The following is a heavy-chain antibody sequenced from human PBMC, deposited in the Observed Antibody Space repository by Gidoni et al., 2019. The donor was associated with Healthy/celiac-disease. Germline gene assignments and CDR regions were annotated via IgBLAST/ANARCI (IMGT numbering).Heavy chain of an antibody. Sequence: EVQLVESGGGLVQPGGSLRLSCAASGFTFSSYSMNWVRQAPGKGLEWVSYISSSSSTIYYVDSVKGRFTISRDNAKNSLYLQMNSLRAEDTAVYYCARGAFDWLLQAYNWFDPWGQGTPVTVSS. V-gene: IGHV3-48*04. CDR2: ISSSSSTI. D-gene: IGHD3-9*01. CDR1: GFTFSSYS. CDR3: ARGAFDWLLQAYNWFDP. J-gene: IGHJ5*02.